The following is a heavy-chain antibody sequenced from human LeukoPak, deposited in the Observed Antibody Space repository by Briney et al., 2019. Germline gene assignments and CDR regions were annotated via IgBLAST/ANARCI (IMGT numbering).Heavy chain of an antibody. V-gene: IGHV3-30-3*01. CDR2: ISYDGSNK. D-gene: IGHD5-12*01. Sequence: PGGSLRLSCAASGFTFSNVWMSWVRQAPGKGLEWVAVISYDGSNKYYADSVKGRFTISRDNSKNTLYLQMNSLRAEDTAVYYCARVGGGYSGYDGHFDYWGQGTLVTVSS. CDR3: ARVGGGYSGYDGHFDY. CDR1: GFTFSNVW. J-gene: IGHJ4*02.